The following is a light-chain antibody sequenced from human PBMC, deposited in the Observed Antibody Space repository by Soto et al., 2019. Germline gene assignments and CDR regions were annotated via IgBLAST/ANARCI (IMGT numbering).Light chain of an antibody. J-gene: IGLJ1*01. V-gene: IGLV2-14*01. CDR3: SSYTTSSTPLYV. Sequence: QSVLTQPASVSGSPGRSITISCTGTSRDVGAYNFVSWYQQYPGKAPKLMIYEVRNRPSGVSNRFSGSKSGNTASLTISGLQSEDEADYYCSSYTTSSTPLYVFGTGTKVTVL. CDR2: EVR. CDR1: SRDVGAYNF.